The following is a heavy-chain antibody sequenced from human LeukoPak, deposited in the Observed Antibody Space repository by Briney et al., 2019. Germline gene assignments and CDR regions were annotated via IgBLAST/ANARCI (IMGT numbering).Heavy chain of an antibody. V-gene: IGHV4-34*01. CDR1: GGSFSGYY. CDR2: INHSGST. J-gene: IGHJ4*02. CDR3: ARVTAVAAKAINFDY. Sequence: SETLSLTCTVYGGSFSGYYWSWIRQPPGKGLEWIGEINHSGSTNYNPSLKSRVTISVDTSKNQFSLKLSSVTAADTAVYYCARVTAVAAKAINFDYWGQGTLVTVSS. D-gene: IGHD6-19*01.